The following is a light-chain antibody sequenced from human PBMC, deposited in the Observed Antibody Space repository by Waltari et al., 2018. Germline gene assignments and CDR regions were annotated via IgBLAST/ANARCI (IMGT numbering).Light chain of an antibody. V-gene: IGKV3-15*01. Sequence: EIVMTQSPAALSVSPGERATLSCRASQSVSSTLAWYQHKPGQPPRLLISGASTRATGVPARFSGSGSGTEFTLTISSLQSEDSAIYYCQQYNTWPPSTFGQGTKLEIK. CDR1: QSVSST. J-gene: IGKJ2*02. CDR2: GAS. CDR3: QQYNTWPPST.